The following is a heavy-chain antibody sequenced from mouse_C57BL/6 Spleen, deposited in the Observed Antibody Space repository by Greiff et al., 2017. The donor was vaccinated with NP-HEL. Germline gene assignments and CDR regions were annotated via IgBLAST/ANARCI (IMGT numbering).Heavy chain of an antibody. Sequence: EVKLQESGPSLVRPSQTLSLTCTVTGFSINSDCYWIWIRQFPGNKLEYIGYTFYSGITYYNPSLESRTYITRDTSKNQFSLKLSSVTTEDTATYYCAREGHYYGSSLWYFDVWGTGTTVTVSS. D-gene: IGHD1-1*01. CDR1: GFSINSDCY. CDR3: AREGHYYGSSLWYFDV. CDR2: TFYSGIT. V-gene: IGHV3-3*01. J-gene: IGHJ1*03.